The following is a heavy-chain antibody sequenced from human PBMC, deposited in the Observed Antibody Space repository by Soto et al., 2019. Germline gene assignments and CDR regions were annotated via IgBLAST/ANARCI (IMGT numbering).Heavy chain of an antibody. D-gene: IGHD4-17*01. CDR1: GYTFTSYY. CDR2: INPSGGST. V-gene: IGHV1-46*01. CDR3: ARDGVTKLVYY. J-gene: IGHJ4*02. Sequence: QVQLVQSGAEVKKPGASVKVSCKASGYTFTSYYMHWVRQAPGQGLEWMGIINPSGGSTSYAQKFQGRVTMTRDKSTKTGYMELSSLRSEDTAVYYCARDGVTKLVYYWGQGTLVTVSS.